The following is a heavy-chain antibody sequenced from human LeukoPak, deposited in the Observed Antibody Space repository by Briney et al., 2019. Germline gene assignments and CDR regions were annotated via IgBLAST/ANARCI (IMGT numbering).Heavy chain of an antibody. CDR2: IWYDGSNK. CDR1: GFTFRRYG. CDR3: AGDHHSSGFNWFDP. D-gene: IGHD3-22*01. Sequence: GGSLRLSCAASGFTFRRYGMHWVRQAPGKGLEWVAVIWYDGSNKYYADSVKGRFTISRDNSKNTLYLQMNSLRAEDTAVYYCAGDHHSSGFNWFDPWGQGTLVTVSS. V-gene: IGHV3-33*01. J-gene: IGHJ5*02.